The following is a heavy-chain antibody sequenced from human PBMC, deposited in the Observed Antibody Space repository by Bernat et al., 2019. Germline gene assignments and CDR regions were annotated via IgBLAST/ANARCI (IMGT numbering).Heavy chain of an antibody. CDR3: ARHLAAAYYGEFDY. Sequence: QVTLKESGPALVKPTETLTLTCTFSGFSLNNAGVGVSWIRQPPGKALEWLAHIFSNDHKPYSTSLKSRLSISKDTSKTQVVLIMTNVDPVDTGTYYCARHLAAAYYGEFDYWGQGTLVTVSS. CDR1: GFSLNNAGVG. CDR2: IFSNDHK. D-gene: IGHD6-25*01. J-gene: IGHJ4*02. V-gene: IGHV2-26*01.